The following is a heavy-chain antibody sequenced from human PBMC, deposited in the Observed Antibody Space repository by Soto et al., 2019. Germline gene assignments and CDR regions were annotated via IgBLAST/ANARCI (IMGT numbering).Heavy chain of an antibody. V-gene: IGHV1-18*01. J-gene: IGHJ4*02. CDR3: ARDGKWLGGIRTRAFDY. D-gene: IGHD3-10*01. Sequence: QGRVTMTTDTSTSTAYMELRSLRSDDTAVYYCARDGKWLGGIRTRAFDYWGQGTLVTVSS.